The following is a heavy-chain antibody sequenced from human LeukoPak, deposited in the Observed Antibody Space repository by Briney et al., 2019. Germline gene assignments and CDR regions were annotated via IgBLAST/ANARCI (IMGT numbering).Heavy chain of an antibody. Sequence: GGSLRLSCAASGFTFSSYWMHWVRQAPGKGPVWVSHINTDGRSTSYADSVKGRFTISRDNAKNTLYLQMNSLRAEDTAVYYCARGGDAFDIWGQGTMVTVSS. D-gene: IGHD5-12*01. V-gene: IGHV3-74*01. CDR2: INTDGRST. J-gene: IGHJ3*02. CDR1: GFTFSSYW. CDR3: ARGGDAFDI.